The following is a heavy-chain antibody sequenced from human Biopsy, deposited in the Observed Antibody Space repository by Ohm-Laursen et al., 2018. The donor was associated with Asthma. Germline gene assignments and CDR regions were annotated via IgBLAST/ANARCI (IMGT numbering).Heavy chain of an antibody. J-gene: IGHJ4*01. V-gene: IGHV3-9*01. D-gene: IGHD3-22*01. Sequence: SLRLSCAASGFSFDDCAMHWVRQAPGKGLEWVSSISWNSGNIDYADSVKGRFTISRDNAKNSLYLQMQSLRPEDTAFYYCAKSADYYDITDYLDFWGRGTLVTVSS. CDR2: ISWNSGNI. CDR1: GFSFDDCA. CDR3: AKSADYYDITDYLDF.